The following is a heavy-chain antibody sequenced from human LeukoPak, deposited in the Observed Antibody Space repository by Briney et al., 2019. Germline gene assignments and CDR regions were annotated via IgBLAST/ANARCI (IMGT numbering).Heavy chain of an antibody. CDR3: ARATGYCSSTSCYEDWFDP. CDR1: GGSISSGGYY. J-gene: IGHJ5*02. V-gene: IGHV4-31*03. CDR2: IYYSGST. D-gene: IGHD2-2*03. Sequence: PPQTLSLTCTVSGGSISSGGYYWSWIRQHPGKGLEWIGYIYYSGSTYYNPSLKSRVTISVDTSKNQFSLKLSSVTAADTAVYCCARATGYCSSTSCYEDWFDPWGQGTLVTVSS.